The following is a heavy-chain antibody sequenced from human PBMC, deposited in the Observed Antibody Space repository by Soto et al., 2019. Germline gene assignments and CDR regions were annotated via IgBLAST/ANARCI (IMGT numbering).Heavy chain of an antibody. CDR1: GFTFSSYA. CDR2: ISGSGGST. J-gene: IGHJ4*02. Sequence: GGSLRLSCAASGFTFSSYAMSWVRQAPGKGLEWVSAISGSGGSTYYADSVKGRFTISRDNSKNTLYLQMNSLRAEDTAVYYCAIPRLPDYDFWSGYFLHWGQGTLVTVSS. CDR3: AIPRLPDYDFWSGYFLH. V-gene: IGHV3-23*01. D-gene: IGHD3-3*01.